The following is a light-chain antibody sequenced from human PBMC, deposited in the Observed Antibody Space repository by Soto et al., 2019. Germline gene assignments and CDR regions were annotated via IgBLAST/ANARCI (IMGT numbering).Light chain of an antibody. V-gene: IGKV1-27*01. CDR1: QGIGYY. CDR2: AAS. CDR3: QKYNSAPLT. J-gene: IGKJ3*01. Sequence: DIQMTQSPSSLSASVGDRVTITCRASQGIGYYLAWYQQKPGTVPKLLIYAASTLHSGVPSRFSGSTSGADFTLTISSLQAEDVATYYCQKYNSAPLTFGPGTKVDIK.